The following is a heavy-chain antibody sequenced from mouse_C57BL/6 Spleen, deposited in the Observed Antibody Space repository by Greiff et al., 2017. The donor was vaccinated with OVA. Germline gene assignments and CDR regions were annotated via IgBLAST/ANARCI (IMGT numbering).Heavy chain of an antibody. D-gene: IGHD2-5*01. J-gene: IGHJ2*01. CDR3: ARGGPYYSNYVDY. CDR2: IDPSDSET. CDR1: GSTFTSYW. V-gene: IGHV1-52*01. Sequence: VQLQQPGAELVRPGSSVKLSCKASGSTFTSYWMHWVKQRPIQGLEWIGNIDPSDSETHYNQKFKDKATLTVDKSSSTAYMQLSSLTSEDSAVYYRARGGPYYSNYVDYWGQGTTLTVSS.